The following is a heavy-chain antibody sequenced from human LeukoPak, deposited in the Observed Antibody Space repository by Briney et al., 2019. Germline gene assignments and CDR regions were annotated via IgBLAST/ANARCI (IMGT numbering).Heavy chain of an antibody. D-gene: IGHD2-21*01. Sequence: ASVTVSCKASGYTFTYYYIHWVRQAPGQGLEWMGRINPNTGGTDFALKFQGRVTMTRDTSISTAYIELSSLRSDDSAVYYCATTFVANAFDVWGQGAMVTVSS. CDR2: INPNTGGT. CDR3: ATTFVANAFDV. V-gene: IGHV1-2*06. J-gene: IGHJ3*01. CDR1: GYTFTYYY.